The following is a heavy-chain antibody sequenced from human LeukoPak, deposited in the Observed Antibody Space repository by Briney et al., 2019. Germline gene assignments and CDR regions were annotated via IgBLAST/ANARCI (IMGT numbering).Heavy chain of an antibody. D-gene: IGHD3-10*01. Sequence: GGSVRLSCTASGFTFSNYYMSWIRRAPGKGREWVSYISSGDSTIYYAASVKGRFTMSRDNDKNSLYLQMNSLRAEDTAVYYCARDLGSVYWGQGTLVTVS. CDR1: GFTFSNYY. CDR3: ARDLGSVY. V-gene: IGHV3-11*01. J-gene: IGHJ4*02. CDR2: ISSGDSTI.